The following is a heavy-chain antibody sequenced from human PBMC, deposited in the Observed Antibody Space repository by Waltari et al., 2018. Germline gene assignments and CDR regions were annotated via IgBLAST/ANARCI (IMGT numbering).Heavy chain of an antibody. V-gene: IGHV1-69*12. CDR2: IIPIFGTA. J-gene: IGHJ5*02. CDR3: ALDYDYGDYNWFDP. CDR1: GGTLSSYA. D-gene: IGHD4-17*01. Sequence: QVQLVQSGAAVKKPGSSVKVSCKASGGTLSSYATRWVRQAPGQGLEWLGGIIPIFGTANYAQKFQGRVTITADESTSTAYMELSSLRSEDTAVYYCALDYDYGDYNWFDPWGQGTLVTVSS.